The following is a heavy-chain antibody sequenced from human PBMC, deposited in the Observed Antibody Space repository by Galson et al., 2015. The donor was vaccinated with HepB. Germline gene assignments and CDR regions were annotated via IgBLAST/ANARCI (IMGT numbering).Heavy chain of an antibody. V-gene: IGHV1-18*04. Sequence: SVKVSCKASGFTFTAYGINWVRQAPGQGLEWMGWTVTFNGKTNYSQKMQGRVAMTTDTSSSTAYMELRSLRSDDTAVYYCVRGVAVASSYYFDSWGQGTLVTVSS. CDR3: VRGVAVASSYYFDS. CDR2: TVTFNGKT. J-gene: IGHJ4*02. D-gene: IGHD6-19*01. CDR1: GFTFTAYG.